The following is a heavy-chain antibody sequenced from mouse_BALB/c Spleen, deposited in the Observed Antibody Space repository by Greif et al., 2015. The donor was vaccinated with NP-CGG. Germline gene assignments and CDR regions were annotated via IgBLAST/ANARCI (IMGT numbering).Heavy chain of an antibody. V-gene: IGHV1-63*02. D-gene: IGHD2-3*01. CDR2: IYPGGGFT. CDR1: GYTFSNNW. J-gene: IGHJ4*01. CDR3: GRLGEGYSGGAIAN. Sequence: VQLQQSGAELVRPGTSVKISCKASGYTFSNNWLGWVKQRPGHGPEWIGDIYPGGGFTNYYEKFKGKATLTSDTSSNTASMPLSSLTSENSAVYFCGRLGEGYSGGAIANWGQGNSVPVSS.